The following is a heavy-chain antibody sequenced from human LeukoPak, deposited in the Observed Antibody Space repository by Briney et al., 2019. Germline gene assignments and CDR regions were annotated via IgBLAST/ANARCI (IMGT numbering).Heavy chain of an antibody. V-gene: IGHV3-21*01. CDR3: ARDGRMATTDTEQFDY. CDR1: GFTFSSYS. J-gene: IGHJ4*02. CDR2: ITSSSSHK. D-gene: IGHD5-24*01. Sequence: GGSLRLSCAASGFTFSSYSMNWVRQAPGKGLEWVSSITSSSSHKYDADSVKGRFTISRDNAKNSLYLQMNSLRAEDSAVYYCARDGRMATTDTEQFDYWGQGTLVTVSS.